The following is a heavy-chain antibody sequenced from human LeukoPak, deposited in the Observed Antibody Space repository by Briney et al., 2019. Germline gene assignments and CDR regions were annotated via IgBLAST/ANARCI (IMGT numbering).Heavy chain of an antibody. CDR3: AREYEEALAVPGFDP. Sequence: PGASVKVSCKSSGYTFTDYYIHWVRQAPGQGLEWSGWISPKNGGTNYAQKFQGRVTMTKDTSISTVYMELSSLRSADTAIYYCAREYEEALAVPGFDPWGQGTLVTVSS. J-gene: IGHJ5*02. CDR2: ISPKNGGT. V-gene: IGHV1-2*02. D-gene: IGHD6-19*01. CDR1: GYTFTDYY.